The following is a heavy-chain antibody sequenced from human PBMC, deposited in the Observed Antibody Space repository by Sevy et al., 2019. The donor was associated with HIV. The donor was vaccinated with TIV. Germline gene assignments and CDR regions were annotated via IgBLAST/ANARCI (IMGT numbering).Heavy chain of an antibody. D-gene: IGHD1-26*01. Sequence: SETLSLTCAVSDYSISSGYYWGWIRQPPGKGLEWLGSIHHSGSIYYNPSLNSRVTISVDTSKIQFSLKLHSVTAADTAVDYCARGGSIVTARDYFDHWGQGVLVTVSS. CDR2: IHHSGSI. CDR1: DYSISSGYY. V-gene: IGHV4-38-2*01. J-gene: IGHJ4*02. CDR3: ARGGSIVTARDYFDH.